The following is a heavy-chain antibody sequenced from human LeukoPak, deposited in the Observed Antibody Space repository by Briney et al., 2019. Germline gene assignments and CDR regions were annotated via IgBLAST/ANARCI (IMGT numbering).Heavy chain of an antibody. D-gene: IGHD3-22*01. V-gene: IGHV3-48*04. CDR2: ISSTSGNI. CDR1: GFTFSIYS. Sequence: GGSLRLSCAASGFTFSIYSMNWVRQAPGKGLEWLSYISSTSGNIYYADSLKGRFTISRDNAKSSLYLQMSRLRAEDTAVYYCARAIGYYDSSDYFHPKYFDSWGQGTLVTVSS. CDR3: ARAIGYYDSSDYFHPKYFDS. J-gene: IGHJ4*02.